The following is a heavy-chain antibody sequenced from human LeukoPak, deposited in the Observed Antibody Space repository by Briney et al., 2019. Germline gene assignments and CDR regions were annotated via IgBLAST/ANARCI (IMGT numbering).Heavy chain of an antibody. CDR3: AKDDSSGYYADY. CDR2: ISGSGGST. V-gene: IGHV3-23*01. Sequence: GGSLRLSCAASGFTFSSYAMSWVRQAPGKGLEWVSAISGSGGSTYYADSVKGRFTISRDNSKNMLYLQMNSLRAEDTAVYYCAKDDSSGYYADYWGQGTLVTVSS. J-gene: IGHJ4*02. CDR1: GFTFSSYA. D-gene: IGHD3-22*01.